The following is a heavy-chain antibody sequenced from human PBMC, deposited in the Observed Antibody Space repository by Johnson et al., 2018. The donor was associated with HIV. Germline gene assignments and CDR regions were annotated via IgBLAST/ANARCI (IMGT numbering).Heavy chain of an antibody. V-gene: IGHV3-11*01. Sequence: QVQLVESGGGLVKPGGSLILSCAASGFTFSDYYMSWIRQAPGKGLELVSYISSSGSTIYYADSVKGRFTMSRDNSKNTLYLQMNSLRAEDTAVYYCARNLRDPAWCDAFDIWGQGTMVTVSS. D-gene: IGHD3-10*01. CDR2: ISSSGSTI. J-gene: IGHJ3*02. CDR3: ARNLRDPAWCDAFDI. CDR1: GFTFSDYY.